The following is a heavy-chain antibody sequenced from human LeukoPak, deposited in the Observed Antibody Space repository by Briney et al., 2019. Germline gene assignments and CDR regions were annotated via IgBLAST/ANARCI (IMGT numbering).Heavy chain of an antibody. D-gene: IGHD5-18*01. CDR2: ISPNSGGT. Sequence: GASAKVSCKASGYTFTDYYIHWVRQAPGQGLEWMGWISPNSGGTNYAQKFQGRVTMTRDTSISTAYMELSSLRSDDTAVYYCARGGAYTYGYYWGQGTLVTVSS. CDR3: ARGGAYTYGYY. V-gene: IGHV1-2*02. CDR1: GYTFTDYY. J-gene: IGHJ4*02.